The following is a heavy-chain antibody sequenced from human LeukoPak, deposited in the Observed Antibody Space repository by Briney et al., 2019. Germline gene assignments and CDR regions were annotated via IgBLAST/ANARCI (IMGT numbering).Heavy chain of an antibody. D-gene: IGHD2-8*01. Sequence: GGSLRLSCAASGFTFSDYYMSWIRQAPGKGLEWVSYISHSGRTMYYADSVKGRFTISRDNAKTSLYLQMNGLRAGDTAVYYCARDSIVRGNIGNDMDVWGKGTTVTVSS. J-gene: IGHJ6*03. CDR1: GFTFSDYY. V-gene: IGHV3-11*01. CDR3: ARDSIVRGNIGNDMDV. CDR2: ISHSGRTM.